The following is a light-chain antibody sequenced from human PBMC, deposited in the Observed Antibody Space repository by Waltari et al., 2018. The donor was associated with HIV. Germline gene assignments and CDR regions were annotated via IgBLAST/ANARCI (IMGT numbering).Light chain of an antibody. Sequence: QSVLTHPPPASVTPARRVTTSCYATSPNPGRNSVSSYQHLPGPAPKLLIYNNNQRPSGVPDRFSGSKSGTSASLAISGLQSEDEAEYFCAAWDDSLTGPYVFGTGTKVTVL. V-gene: IGLV1-44*01. CDR3: AAWDDSLTGPYV. CDR2: NNN. J-gene: IGLJ1*01. CDR1: SPNPGRNS.